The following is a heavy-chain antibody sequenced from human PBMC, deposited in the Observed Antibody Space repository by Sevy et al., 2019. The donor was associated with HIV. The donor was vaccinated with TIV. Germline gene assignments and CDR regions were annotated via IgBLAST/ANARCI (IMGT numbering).Heavy chain of an antibody. CDR1: GFTFSSYG. V-gene: IGHV3-33*01. Sequence: GGSLRLSCAASGFTFSSYGMHWVRQAPGKGLEWVAVIWYDGSNKYYVDSVKGRFTISRDNSKNTLYLQMNSLRAEDTAVYYCAREGSSGWYEFVDYYYYGMDVWGQGTTVTVSS. CDR2: IWYDGSNK. CDR3: AREGSSGWYEFVDYYYYGMDV. D-gene: IGHD6-19*01. J-gene: IGHJ6*02.